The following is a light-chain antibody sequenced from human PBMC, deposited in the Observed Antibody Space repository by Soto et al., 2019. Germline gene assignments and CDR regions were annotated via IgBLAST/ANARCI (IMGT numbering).Light chain of an antibody. CDR1: QGVSNW. CDR3: QQYDVYSRT. CDR2: KAS. J-gene: IGKJ1*01. Sequence: DIRMTQSPSTLSASVGDRVTITCRASQGVSNWLAWYQQKPGKAPKLLIYKASTLESGVPSRFSGSGSGTEFTHTITSLQPDDFATYYCQQYDVYSRTFGQGTKVEIK. V-gene: IGKV1-5*03.